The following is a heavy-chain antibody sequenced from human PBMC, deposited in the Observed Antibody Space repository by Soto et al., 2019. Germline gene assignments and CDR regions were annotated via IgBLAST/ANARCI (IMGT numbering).Heavy chain of an antibody. Sequence: ASVKVSCKASGYTFTKFHIHWVRQAPGQGLEWMGMIDPSGGVTRDAQRFQGRITMTSDTSKNQFSLKLSSVTAADTAVYYCARRRRSRTSNFDYWGQGTLVTVSS. CDR2: IDPSGGVT. J-gene: IGHJ4*02. CDR1: GYTFTKFH. V-gene: IGHV1-46*01. D-gene: IGHD2-8*01. CDR3: ARRRRSRTSNFDY.